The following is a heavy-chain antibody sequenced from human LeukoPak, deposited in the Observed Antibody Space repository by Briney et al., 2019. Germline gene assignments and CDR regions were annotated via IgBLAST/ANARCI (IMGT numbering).Heavy chain of an antibody. D-gene: IGHD5-24*01. CDR2: INQDGREK. J-gene: IGHJ4*02. Sequence: PGGSLRLSCAASGFTFTTYWMSWVRQAPGKGLEGVANINQDGREKYYVDSVKGRFTISRDNAKNSLSLQMNSLRAEDTAVYYCARVTDAYNFGDYWGQGTLVTVSS. CDR1: GFTFTTYW. CDR3: ARVTDAYNFGDY. V-gene: IGHV3-7*01.